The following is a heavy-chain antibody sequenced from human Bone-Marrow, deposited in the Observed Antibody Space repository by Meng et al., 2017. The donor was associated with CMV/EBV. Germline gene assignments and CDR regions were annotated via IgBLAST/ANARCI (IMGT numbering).Heavy chain of an antibody. Sequence: ASVKVSCKASGYTFTSYDINWVRQATGQGLEWMGWINPNSGGTNYAQKFQGRVTMTRDTSISTAYMELSRLRSDDTAVYYCARDADMIVVDSDAFDIWGQGTMVTVSS. CDR3: ARDADMIVVDSDAFDI. CDR2: INPNSGGT. D-gene: IGHD3-22*01. V-gene: IGHV1-2*02. CDR1: GYTFTSYD. J-gene: IGHJ3*02.